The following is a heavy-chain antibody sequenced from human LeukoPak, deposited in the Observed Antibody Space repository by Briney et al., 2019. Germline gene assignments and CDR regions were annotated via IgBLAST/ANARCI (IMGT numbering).Heavy chain of an antibody. J-gene: IGHJ4*02. Sequence: SETLSLTCTVSGGSISSYYWSWIRQPPGKGLEWIGYIYYSGSTNYNPSLKSRVTISVDTSKNQFSLKLSSVTAADTAVYYCARVARGPLIAAAGPVGYWGQGTLVTVSS. CDR2: IYYSGST. D-gene: IGHD6-13*01. V-gene: IGHV4-59*12. CDR3: ARVARGPLIAAAGPVGY. CDR1: GGSISSYY.